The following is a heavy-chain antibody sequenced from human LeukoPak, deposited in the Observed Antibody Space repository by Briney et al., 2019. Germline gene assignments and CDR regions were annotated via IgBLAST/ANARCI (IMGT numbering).Heavy chain of an antibody. V-gene: IGHV1-18*01. D-gene: IGHD1-26*01. CDR1: GYTFTSYD. Sequence: ASVKVSCKASGYTFTSYDIGWVRQAPGQGLEWMGWISVYNGNTNYPQKLQGRVTITTDTSTGTAYMELRSLISDDTAVYYCARGWELDYWGQGTLVTVSS. CDR2: ISVYNGNT. CDR3: ARGWELDY. J-gene: IGHJ4*02.